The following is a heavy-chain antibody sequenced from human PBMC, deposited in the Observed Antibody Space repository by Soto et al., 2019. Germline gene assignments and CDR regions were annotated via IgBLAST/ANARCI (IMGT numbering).Heavy chain of an antibody. V-gene: IGHV1-69*02. CDR1: GGTFSSYT. CDR3: ASGSGGDYYYSGMDV. Sequence: QVQLVQSGAEVKKPGSSVKVSCKASGGTFSSYTISWVRPAPGQGLEWMGRIIPILGIANYAQKFQGRVTITADKSTSTAYMELSSLRSEDTAVYYCASGSGGDYYYSGMDVWGQGTTVTVSS. CDR2: IIPILGIA. D-gene: IGHD6-19*01. J-gene: IGHJ6*02.